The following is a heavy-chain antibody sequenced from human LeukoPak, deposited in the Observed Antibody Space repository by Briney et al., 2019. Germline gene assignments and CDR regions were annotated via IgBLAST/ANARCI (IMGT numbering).Heavy chain of an antibody. D-gene: IGHD3-9*01. Sequence: ASVKVSCKASGYTFTSYYMHWVRQAPGQGLEWMGWINPNSGTTNYAQKFQGWVTMTRDTSITTAYMELSRLKSDDTAVYYCARGIYDILTGSPAGAFDIWGQGTMVTVSS. V-gene: IGHV1-2*04. CDR1: GYTFTSYY. CDR2: INPNSGTT. CDR3: ARGIYDILTGSPAGAFDI. J-gene: IGHJ3*02.